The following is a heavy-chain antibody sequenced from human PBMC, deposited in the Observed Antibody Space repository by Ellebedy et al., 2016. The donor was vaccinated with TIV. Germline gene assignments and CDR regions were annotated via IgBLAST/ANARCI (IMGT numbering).Heavy chain of an antibody. CDR1: GFSLTSSGVC. V-gene: IGHV2-70*01. CDR2: IRWDDEK. D-gene: IGHD4-17*01. J-gene: IGHJ4*02. CDR3: ARMSYGDFGGDLDF. Sequence: SGPTLVXPTQTLTLTCTFSGFSLTSSGVCVTWIRQPPGKALEWPALIRWDDEKYYTTSLKTRLTISKDTSKNQVVLTMTNMDPVDTATYYCARMSYGDFGGDLDFWGQGSLVTVSS.